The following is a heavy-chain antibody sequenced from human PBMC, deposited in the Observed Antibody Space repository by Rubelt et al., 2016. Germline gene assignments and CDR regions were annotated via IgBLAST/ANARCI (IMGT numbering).Heavy chain of an antibody. V-gene: IGHV4-34*01. D-gene: IGHD3-3*01. CDR3: ARVRALRFRSPEVAFDI. J-gene: IGHJ3*02. CDR2: INHSGST. CDR1: GGSFSGYY. Sequence: QVQQQQWGAGLLKPSETLSLTCAVYGGSFSGYYWSWIRQPPGKGLEWIGEINHSGSTNYNPSLKSRVTISVDTSKNQFSLKLSSVTAADTAGYYCARVRALRFRSPEVAFDIWGQGTMVTVSS.